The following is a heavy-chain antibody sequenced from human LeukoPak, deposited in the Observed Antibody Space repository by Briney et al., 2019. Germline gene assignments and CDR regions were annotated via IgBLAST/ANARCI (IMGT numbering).Heavy chain of an antibody. Sequence: GGSLRLSCAASGFTFSSYSMNWVRQAPGKGLEWASSISSSSSYIYYVDSVKGRFTISRDNAKNSLYLQMNSLRAEDTAVYYCARLAAAGQYYYYGMDVWGQGTTVTVSS. V-gene: IGHV3-21*01. CDR3: ARLAAAGQYYYYGMDV. J-gene: IGHJ6*02. CDR2: ISSSSSYI. CDR1: GFTFSSYS. D-gene: IGHD6-13*01.